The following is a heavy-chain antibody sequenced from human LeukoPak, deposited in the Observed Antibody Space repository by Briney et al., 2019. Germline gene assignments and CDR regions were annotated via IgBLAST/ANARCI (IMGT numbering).Heavy chain of an antibody. CDR3: AKGQELDDGVFDS. J-gene: IGHJ4*02. V-gene: IGHV3-23*01. D-gene: IGHD1-1*01. Sequence: SGGSLRLSCAASGFTFTSIAMTWVRQAPGKGLEWVSTIRGTGDSTHYADSVKGRFIISRDKSKNMLYLQMNGLRAEDTAIYYCAKGQELDDGVFDSWGQGTLVTVSS. CDR2: IRGTGDST. CDR1: GFTFTSIA.